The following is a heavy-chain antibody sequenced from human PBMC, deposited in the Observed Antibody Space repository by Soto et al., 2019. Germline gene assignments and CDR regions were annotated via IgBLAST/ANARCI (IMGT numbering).Heavy chain of an antibody. CDR3: ARRLGYCSGGRCYNVAFDI. Sequence: GGSLRLSCAASGFTVSTNYISWVRQAPGKGLEWVSVTYSGGSTYYADSVKGRFTISRDNSKNTLYLQMNSLRAEDTAVYYCARRLGYCSGGRCYNVAFDIWGQGTMVTVSS. V-gene: IGHV3-66*01. CDR1: GFTVSTNY. CDR2: TYSGGST. D-gene: IGHD2-15*01. J-gene: IGHJ3*02.